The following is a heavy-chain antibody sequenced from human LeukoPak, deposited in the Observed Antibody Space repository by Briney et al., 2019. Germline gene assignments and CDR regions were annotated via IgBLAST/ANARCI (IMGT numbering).Heavy chain of an antibody. D-gene: IGHD5-24*01. CDR1: GFTFSSYA. J-gene: IGHJ6*02. Sequence: PGRSLRLSCAASGFTFSSYAMHWVRQAPGKGLEWVAVISYDGSNKCYADSVRGRFTISRDNSKNTLYLQVNSLRAEDTAVYYCARDTAVERWLQSHYYYGMGVWGQGTTVTVSS. CDR2: ISYDGSNK. CDR3: ARDTAVERWLQSHYYYGMGV. V-gene: IGHV3-30-3*01.